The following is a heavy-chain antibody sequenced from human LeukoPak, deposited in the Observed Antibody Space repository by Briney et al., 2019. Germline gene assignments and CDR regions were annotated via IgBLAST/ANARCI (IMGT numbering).Heavy chain of an antibody. CDR2: ISSSSSYI. J-gene: IGHJ3*02. D-gene: IGHD4-17*01. V-gene: IGHV3-21*01. CDR3: ARGLYDYGDSGTDAFDI. Sequence: GGSLRLSCAASGFTFSSYSMNWVRQAPGKGLEWVSSISSSSSYIYYADSVKGRFTISRDNAKNSLYLQMNILRAEDTAVYYCARGLYDYGDSGTDAFDIWGQGTMVTASS. CDR1: GFTFSSYS.